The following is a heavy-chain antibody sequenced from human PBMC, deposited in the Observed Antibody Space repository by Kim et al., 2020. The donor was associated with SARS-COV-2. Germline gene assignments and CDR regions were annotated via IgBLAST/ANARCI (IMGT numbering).Heavy chain of an antibody. CDR2: IKSKTDGGTT. J-gene: IGHJ4*02. V-gene: IGHV3-15*01. CDR3: TTDPTAAGIWRLIDY. CDR1: GFTFSNAW. Sequence: GGSLRLSCAASGFTFSNAWMSWVRQAPGKGLEWVGRIKSKTDGGTTDYAAPVKGRFTISRDDSKNTLYLQMNSLKTEDTAVYYCTTDPTAAGIWRLIDYWGQGTLVTVSS. D-gene: IGHD6-13*01.